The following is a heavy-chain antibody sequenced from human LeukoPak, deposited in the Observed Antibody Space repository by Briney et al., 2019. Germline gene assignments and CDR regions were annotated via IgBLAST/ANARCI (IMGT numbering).Heavy chain of an antibody. CDR2: INPDGSTT. V-gene: IGHV3-74*01. CDR1: GFTFTNYW. J-gene: IGHJ4*02. D-gene: IGHD4-17*01. Sequence: PGGSLRLSRAASGFTFTNYWMFWVRQAPGKGLVWVSGINPDGSTTTYADSVKGRFTISRENAKSTLYLHMNILRVEDTAVYYFARGRYGDYHWGQGILVTVSS. CDR3: ARGRYGDYH.